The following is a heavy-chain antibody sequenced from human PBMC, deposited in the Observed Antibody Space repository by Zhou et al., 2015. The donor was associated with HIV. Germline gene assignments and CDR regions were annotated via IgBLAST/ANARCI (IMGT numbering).Heavy chain of an antibody. Sequence: DVQLVESGGGLVQPGGSLRLSCAVSGLTFNQYWMSWIRQAPGRGLECVANIKYDGSESYYMDSVKGRFIISRDNAKNSLFLQMNSLRAEDTAVYYCATRARYFDWLLYFDYWGQGXLVTVSS. CDR1: GLTFNQYW. CDR3: ATRARYFDWLLYFDY. J-gene: IGHJ4*02. CDR2: IKYDGSES. V-gene: IGHV3-7*01. D-gene: IGHD3-9*01.